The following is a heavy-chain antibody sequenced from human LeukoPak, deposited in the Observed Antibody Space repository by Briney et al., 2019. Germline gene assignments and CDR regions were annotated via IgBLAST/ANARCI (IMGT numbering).Heavy chain of an antibody. CDR3: ARGSAMAQKQLVRHFDS. J-gene: IGHJ4*02. CDR1: GYTFTSYG. CDR2: ISAYNGNT. D-gene: IGHD6-6*01. V-gene: IGHV1-18*01. Sequence: ASGKVSCKASGYTFTSYGISWVRQGPGQGLEWMGWISAYNGNTKYAQKLQDRVTMTTDTSTTTAYMEVRSLTSDDTAVYYCARGSAMAQKQLVRHFDSWGQGTLVIVSS.